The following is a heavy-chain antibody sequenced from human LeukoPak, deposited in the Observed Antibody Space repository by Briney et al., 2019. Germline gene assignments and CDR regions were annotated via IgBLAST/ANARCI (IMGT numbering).Heavy chain of an antibody. D-gene: IGHD6-19*01. J-gene: IGHJ4*02. CDR1: GGSISSGGYS. Sequence: SETLSLTCAVSGGSISSGGYSWSWIRQPPGKGLEWIGYIYHSGSTYYNPSLKSRVTISVDRSKNQFSLKLSSVTAADTAVYYCARGSPRFTGYSSGWYRGGFDYWGQGTLVTVSS. CDR2: IYHSGST. V-gene: IGHV4-30-2*01. CDR3: ARGSPRFTGYSSGWYRGGFDY.